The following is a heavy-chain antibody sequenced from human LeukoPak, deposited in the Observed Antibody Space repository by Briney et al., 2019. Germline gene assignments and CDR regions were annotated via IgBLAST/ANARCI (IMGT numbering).Heavy chain of an antibody. Sequence: TRGSLRLSCAASGFTFRSSWMHWVRQAPGKGLVWVSRINTDGSGKIYADSVKGRFTISRDNAKNFLYLQMNSLRVEDTAVYYCASFTNSAAFDIWGQGTMVTVS. D-gene: IGHD4-23*01. CDR2: INTDGSGK. J-gene: IGHJ3*02. CDR3: ASFTNSAAFDI. V-gene: IGHV3-74*01. CDR1: GFTFRSSW.